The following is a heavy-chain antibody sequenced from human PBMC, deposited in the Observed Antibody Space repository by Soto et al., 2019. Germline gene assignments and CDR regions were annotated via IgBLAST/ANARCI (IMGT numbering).Heavy chain of an antibody. J-gene: IGHJ6*03. CDR3: ARVSKSDYYYMDV. CDR2: IYYSGST. V-gene: IGHV4-61*01. Sequence: SETLSLTCTVSGGSVSSGSYYWSWIRQPPGKGLEWIGYIYYSGSTNYNPSLKSRVTISVDTSKNQFSLKLSSVTAADTAVYYCARVSKSDYYYMDVWGKGTTVTVSS. CDR1: GGSVSSGSYY.